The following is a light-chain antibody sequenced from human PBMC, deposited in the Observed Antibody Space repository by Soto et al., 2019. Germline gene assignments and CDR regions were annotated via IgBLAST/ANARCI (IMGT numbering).Light chain of an antibody. CDR3: QQYGQSPKT. V-gene: IGKV1-9*01. CDR1: QGIGSY. Sequence: IQLTQSPSSLSASVGDRVTITCRASQGIGSYLAWYQQKPGKAPNLLIYTASTLQSGVPSRFSGSGSGTDFTLTISSLEPEDCAVYYCQQYGQSPKTFGQGTKVDIK. J-gene: IGKJ1*01. CDR2: TAS.